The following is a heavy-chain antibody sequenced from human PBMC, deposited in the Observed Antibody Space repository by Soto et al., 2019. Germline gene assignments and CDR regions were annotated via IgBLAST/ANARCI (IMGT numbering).Heavy chain of an antibody. CDR2: IYYSGST. CDR3: AASCVGCGGFNYYGMDV. Sequence: TSETLSLTCTVSGGSISSGGYYWSWIRQHPGKGLEWIGYIYYSGSTYYNPSLKSRVTISVDTSKNQFSLQLSSVTAADTAVYYCAASCVGCGGFNYYGMDVWGQGTTVTVSS. CDR1: GGSISSGGYY. J-gene: IGHJ6*02. V-gene: IGHV4-31*03. D-gene: IGHD2-21*01.